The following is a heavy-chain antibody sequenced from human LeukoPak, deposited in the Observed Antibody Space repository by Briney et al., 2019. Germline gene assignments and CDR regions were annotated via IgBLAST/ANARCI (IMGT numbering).Heavy chain of an antibody. CDR2: ISSSSSYI. J-gene: IGHJ4*02. CDR3: VKNDGWFHLAQ. CDR1: GFTFSSCS. D-gene: IGHD6-19*01. Sequence: PWGSLRLSCEASGFTFSSCSMNWVRQAPGKGLEWVSSISSSSSYIYYADSVEGRFTISRDNAKNSLYLQMNSLRVEDTAVYYCVKNDGWFHLAQWGQGTLVTVSS. V-gene: IGHV3-21*04.